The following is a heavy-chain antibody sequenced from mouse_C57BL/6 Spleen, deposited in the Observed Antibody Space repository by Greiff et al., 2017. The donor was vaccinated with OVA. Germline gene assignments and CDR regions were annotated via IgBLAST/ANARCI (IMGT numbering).Heavy chain of an antibody. D-gene: IGHD2-1*01. J-gene: IGHJ1*03. Sequence: DVKLVESGGGLVQPGGSLSLSCAASGFTFTDYYMSWVRQPPGKALEWLGFIRNKANGYTTEYSASVKGRFTISRDNSQSILYIQMNALRAEDSATYYWSRYWTPPLLWGGYFDVWGTGTTVTVSS. V-gene: IGHV7-3*01. CDR1: GFTFTDYY. CDR3: SRYWTPPLLWGGYFDV. CDR2: IRNKANGYTT.